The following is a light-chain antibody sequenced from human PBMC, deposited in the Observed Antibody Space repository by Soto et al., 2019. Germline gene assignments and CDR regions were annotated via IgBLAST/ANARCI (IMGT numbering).Light chain of an antibody. CDR3: QQYYSTHWT. CDR2: WAS. V-gene: IGKV4-1*01. J-gene: IGKJ1*01. CDR1: QSVLYSSNNKNY. Sequence: DIVMTQSPDSLAVSLGERPTINCKSSQSVLYSSNNKNYLAWYQQKPGQPPKLLIYWASTRESGVPDRFSGSGSGTDFTLTISSLQAEDVAVYYCQQYYSTHWTFGQGTKVEIK.